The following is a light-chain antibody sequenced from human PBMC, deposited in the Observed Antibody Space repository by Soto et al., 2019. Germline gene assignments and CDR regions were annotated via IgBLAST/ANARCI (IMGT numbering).Light chain of an antibody. V-gene: IGKV3-20*01. J-gene: IGKJ2*01. CDR3: QRYGSSPPFT. Sequence: EIVLTQSPATLSLSPGERATLSCRASQSISSDLAWYQQKPGQAPRLFIYDASNRVTGIPARFRGSGSGTDFTLTISRLEPEDFAVYFCQRYGSSPPFTFGQGTKVEI. CDR2: DAS. CDR1: QSISSD.